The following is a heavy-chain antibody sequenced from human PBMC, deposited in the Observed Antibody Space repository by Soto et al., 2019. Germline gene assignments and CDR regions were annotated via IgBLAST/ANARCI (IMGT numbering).Heavy chain of an antibody. CDR1: GGSFSGYY. Sequence: QVQLQQWGAGLLKPSETLSLTCAVYGGSFSGYYWSWIRQPPGKGLEWIGEINHSGSTNYNPSLKSRVTISVDTSKNQFSLKLSSVTAADSAVYYSARGGRDSAWAVTYKRNCFDPWGQGTLVTVSS. CDR2: INHSGST. D-gene: IGHD6-19*01. V-gene: IGHV4-34*01. J-gene: IGHJ5*02. CDR3: ARGGRDSAWAVTYKRNCFDP.